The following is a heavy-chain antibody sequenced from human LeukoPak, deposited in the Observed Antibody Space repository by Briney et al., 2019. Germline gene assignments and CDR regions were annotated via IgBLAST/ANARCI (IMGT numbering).Heavy chain of an antibody. D-gene: IGHD3-10*01. CDR3: ARVHYYGSGSYYPYYYYGMDV. Sequence: SETLSLTCTVSGGSISSYYWSWIRQPPGKGLEWIGYISYSGSTNYNPSLKSRVTISVDTSKNQFSLKLTSVTAADTAVYYCARVHYYGSGSYYPYYYYGMDVWGQGTTVTVSS. CDR2: ISYSGST. J-gene: IGHJ6*02. CDR1: GGSISSYY. V-gene: IGHV4-59*01.